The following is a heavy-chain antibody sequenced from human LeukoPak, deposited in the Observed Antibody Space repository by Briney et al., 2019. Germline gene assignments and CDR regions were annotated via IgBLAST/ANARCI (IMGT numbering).Heavy chain of an antibody. Sequence: GASLQISCKGSGYSFTSYWIGWVRQMPGKGLEWMGIIYPGDSDTRYSPSFQGQVTISADKSISTAYLQWSSLRASDTAMYYCARPRYSSSWYLEDWGQGTLVTVSS. D-gene: IGHD6-13*01. CDR2: IYPGDSDT. CDR1: GYSFTSYW. J-gene: IGHJ4*02. CDR3: ARPRYSSSWYLED. V-gene: IGHV5-51*01.